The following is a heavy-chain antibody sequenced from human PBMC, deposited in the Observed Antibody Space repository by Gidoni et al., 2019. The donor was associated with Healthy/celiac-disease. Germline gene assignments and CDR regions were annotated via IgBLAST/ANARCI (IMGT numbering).Heavy chain of an antibody. Sequence: EVQLLESGGGLVQPGGSLRLSCAVSGFTFSCYAMSWVRQAPGKGLEWVSAISGSGVSTYYADSVKGRFTISRDNSKNTLYLQMNSLRAEDTAVYYCAKDMVIVVVTAPAEGAFDIWGQGTMVTVSS. J-gene: IGHJ3*02. CDR2: ISGSGVST. CDR1: GFTFSCYA. CDR3: AKDMVIVVVTAPAEGAFDI. V-gene: IGHV3-23*01. D-gene: IGHD2-21*02.